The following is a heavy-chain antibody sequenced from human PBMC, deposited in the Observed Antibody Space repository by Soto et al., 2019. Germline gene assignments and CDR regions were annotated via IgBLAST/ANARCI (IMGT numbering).Heavy chain of an antibody. J-gene: IGHJ5*02. CDR1: GFTFSSYS. CDR3: ARDLRGYCSSTSCYNWFDP. V-gene: IGHV3-21*01. D-gene: IGHD2-2*01. Sequence: GGSLRLSCAASGFTFSSYSMNWVRQAPGKGLEWVSSISSSSSYIYYADSVKGCFTSPRDNAKNSLYLQMNSLRAEETAVYYCARDLRGYCSSTSCYNWFDPWGQGTLVTVSS. CDR2: ISSSSSYI.